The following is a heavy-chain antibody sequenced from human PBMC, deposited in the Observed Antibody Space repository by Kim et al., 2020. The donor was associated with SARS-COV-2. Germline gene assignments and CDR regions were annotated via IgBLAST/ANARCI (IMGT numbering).Heavy chain of an antibody. CDR3: TRAPPVLLWFGEGDY. Sequence: GGSLRLSCTASGFTFGDYAMSWVRQAPGKGLEWVGFIRSKAYGGTTEYAASVKGRFTISRDDSKSIAYLQMNSLKTEDTAVYYCTRAPPVLLWFGEGDYWGQGTLVTVSP. CDR1: GFTFGDYA. V-gene: IGHV3-49*04. J-gene: IGHJ4*02. CDR2: IRSKAYGGTT. D-gene: IGHD3-10*01.